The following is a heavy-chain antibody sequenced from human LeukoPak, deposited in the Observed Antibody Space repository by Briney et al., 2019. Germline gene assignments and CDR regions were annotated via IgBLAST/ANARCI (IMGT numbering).Heavy chain of an antibody. D-gene: IGHD3-3*01. Sequence: SVKVSCKASGGTFSSYAISWVRQAPGQGLEWMGGIIPIFGTANYAQKFQGRVTITTDESTSTAYMELSSLRSEDTAVYYCAKDGGSSTIFGVVIPYFDYWGQGTLVTVSS. J-gene: IGHJ4*02. CDR1: GGTFSSYA. V-gene: IGHV1-69*05. CDR2: IIPIFGTA. CDR3: AKDGGSSTIFGVVIPYFDY.